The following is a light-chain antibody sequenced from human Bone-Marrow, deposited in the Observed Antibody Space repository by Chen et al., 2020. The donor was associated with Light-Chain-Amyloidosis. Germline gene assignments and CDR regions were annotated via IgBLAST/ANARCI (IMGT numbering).Light chain of an antibody. CDR1: QRVLFITNNKDY. CDR3: HQYVSTPYS. J-gene: IGKJ2*03. CDR2: SAS. Sequence: IVLTQSPESLAVSLGERATINCKSSQRVLFITNNKDYLSWYQQKPGQPPKLLIYSASTRESGVPDRFSASGSRTDFSRTNGGVQGGDVSIYYCHQYVSTPYSVGQGTKLEIK. V-gene: IGKV4-1*01.